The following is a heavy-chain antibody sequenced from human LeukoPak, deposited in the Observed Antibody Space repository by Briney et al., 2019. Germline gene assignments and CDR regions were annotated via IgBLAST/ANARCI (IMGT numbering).Heavy chain of an antibody. CDR2: ITWNSGSV. D-gene: IGHD2-15*01. CDR1: GFRFDDYA. J-gene: IGHJ4*02. V-gene: IGHV3-9*01. CDR3: VKDPLPQYFRGGETLLDY. Sequence: GGSLRLSCAASGFRFDDYAMHWVRLAPGKGPEWVSGITWNSGSVGYADSVQGRFTISRDNAKNFLYLQMNSLGPDDTAIYYCVKDPLPQYFRGGETLLDYWGQGALVSVSS.